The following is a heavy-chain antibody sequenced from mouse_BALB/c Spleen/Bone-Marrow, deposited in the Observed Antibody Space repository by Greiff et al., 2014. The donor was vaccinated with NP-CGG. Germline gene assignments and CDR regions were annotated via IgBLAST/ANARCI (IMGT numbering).Heavy chain of an antibody. J-gene: IGHJ4*01. CDR2: IYPGNVNT. V-gene: IGHV1S56*01. Sequence: VQLQQSGPELVKPGASVRISCKASGYTLTSYYIHWGKQRPGQGLEWIGWIYPGNVNTKYNEKFKGKATLTADKSSSTAYMQLSSLTSEDSAVYFCARDTMDYWGQGTSVTVSS. CDR3: ARDTMDY. CDR1: GYTLTSYY.